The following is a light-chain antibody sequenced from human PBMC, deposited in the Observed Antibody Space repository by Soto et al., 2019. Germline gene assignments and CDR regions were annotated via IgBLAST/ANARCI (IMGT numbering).Light chain of an antibody. J-gene: IGKJ4*01. CDR1: QSVSSTY. CDR2: GAS. CDR3: QQYDRSPTT. V-gene: IGKV3-20*01. Sequence: EIVLTQSPGTLSLSPGERATLSCRASQSVSSTYLAWYQQKPGQAPSLHIYGASRRATGIPDRFRGSGSGTDFTLTISRLEPEDFAVYYCQQYDRSPTTFGGGTKVEIK.